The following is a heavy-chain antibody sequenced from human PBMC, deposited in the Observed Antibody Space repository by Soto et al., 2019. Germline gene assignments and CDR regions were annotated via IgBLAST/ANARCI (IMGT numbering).Heavy chain of an antibody. V-gene: IGHV3-23*01. CDR3: AKGGLSRFGELLSIRLARYGMDV. Sequence: GGSLRLSCAASGFTFSSYAMSWVRQAPGKGLEWVSAISGSGGSTYYADSVKGRFTISRDNSKNTLYLQMNSLRAEDTAVYYCAKGGLSRFGELLSIRLARYGMDVWGQGTTVTVSS. CDR2: ISGSGGST. D-gene: IGHD3-10*01. J-gene: IGHJ6*02. CDR1: GFTFSSYA.